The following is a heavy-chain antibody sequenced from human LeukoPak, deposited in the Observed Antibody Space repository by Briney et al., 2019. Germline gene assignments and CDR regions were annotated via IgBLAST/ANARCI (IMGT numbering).Heavy chain of an antibody. CDR1: GYIFTNYW. V-gene: IGHV5-51*01. CDR2: IYPDDSDA. Sequence: GESLKISCETSGYIFTNYWIVWVRQMPVKGLEWVGIIYPDDSDARYSPSFRGQVTISADKSINTAYLQWSSLRASDTGIYYCARHDFITTAGAVDYWGQGTLVTVSS. D-gene: IGHD3-10*01. J-gene: IGHJ4*02. CDR3: ARHDFITTAGAVDY.